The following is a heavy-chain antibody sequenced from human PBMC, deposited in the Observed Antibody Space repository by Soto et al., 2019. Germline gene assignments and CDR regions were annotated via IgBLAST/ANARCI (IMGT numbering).Heavy chain of an antibody. CDR1: GYTFTSYG. CDR3: AREVWDYIWGSYRPIYWYFDL. CDR2: ISAYNGNT. D-gene: IGHD3-16*02. Sequence: ASVKVSCKASGYTFTSYGISWVRQAPGQGLEWMGWISAYNGNTNYAQKLQGRVTMTTDTSTSTAYMVLRSLRSDDTAVYYCAREVWDYIWGSYRPIYWYFDLWGRGTLVTVSS. V-gene: IGHV1-18*01. J-gene: IGHJ2*01.